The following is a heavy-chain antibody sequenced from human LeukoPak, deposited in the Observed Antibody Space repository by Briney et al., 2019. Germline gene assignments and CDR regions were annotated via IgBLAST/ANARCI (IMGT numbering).Heavy chain of an antibody. CDR1: GFTSSSYA. V-gene: IGHV3-23*01. Sequence: PGRSLRHSCAASGFTSSSYAMSRVRQPPAKLLERVSAISGSGGSTYYADSVKGRLTISRDNSKNTLYLQMNSLRAEDTAVYYCAKAAAGTPYPNYWGQGTLVTVSS. J-gene: IGHJ4*02. CDR2: ISGSGGST. D-gene: IGHD6-13*01. CDR3: AKAAAGTPYPNY.